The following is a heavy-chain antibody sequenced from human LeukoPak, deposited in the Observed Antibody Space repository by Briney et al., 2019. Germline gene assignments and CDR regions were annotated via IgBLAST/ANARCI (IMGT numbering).Heavy chain of an antibody. CDR3: ARTVSGYYFDA. D-gene: IGHD5-12*01. CDR2: VAYSGAT. J-gene: IGHJ5*02. V-gene: IGHV4-59*01. Sequence: SETLSLTCTVSRGSISSYYWSWIRQPPGKRLEWIGYVAYSGATNYNLSFKSRVTISLDTSKTQFSLKLSSVTAADTAFYYCARTVSGYYFDAWGPGTLVTVSS. CDR1: RGSISSYY.